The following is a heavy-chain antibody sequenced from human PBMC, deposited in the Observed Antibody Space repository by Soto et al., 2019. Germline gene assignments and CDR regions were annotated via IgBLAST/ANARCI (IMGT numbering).Heavy chain of an antibody. V-gene: IGHV3-9*01. D-gene: IGHD5-18*01. J-gene: IGHJ6*02. CDR3: AKVQLWALYYYGIDV. CDR1: GFTFDDYA. Sequence: EVQLVESGGGLVQPGRSLRLCCAASGFTFDDYAMPWVRQAPGKGLEWVSGISWNSGSIGYADSVKGRFTISRDNAKNSLYLQMNSLRAEDTALYYCAKVQLWALYYYGIDVWGQGTTVTVSS. CDR2: ISWNSGSI.